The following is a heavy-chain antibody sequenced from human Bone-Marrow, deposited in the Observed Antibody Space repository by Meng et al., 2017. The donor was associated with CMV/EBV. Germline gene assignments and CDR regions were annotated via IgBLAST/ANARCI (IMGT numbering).Heavy chain of an antibody. Sequence: GSLRLSCTVSGYSISSGYYWGWIRQPPGKGLEWIGSIYHSGSTYYNPSLKSRVAISLDTSKNQFSLRLNSVTATDTAVYYCARHLRGYSWPKSDWGQGTLVTVSS. D-gene: IGHD1-26*01. J-gene: IGHJ4*02. CDR1: GYSISSGYY. CDR3: ARHLRGYSWPKSD. CDR2: IYHSGST. V-gene: IGHV4-38-2*02.